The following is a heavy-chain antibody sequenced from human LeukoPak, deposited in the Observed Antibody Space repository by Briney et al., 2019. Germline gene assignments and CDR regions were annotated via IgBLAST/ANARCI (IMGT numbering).Heavy chain of an antibody. CDR2: ISHGGRT. J-gene: IGHJ4*02. CDR1: GGSIRREGDL. V-gene: IGHV4-39*01. D-gene: IGHD2-21*02. CDR3: ARHADCIGDCYRN. Sequence: PSETLSPTCTVSGGSIRREGDLWGWIRQPPGKGLEWIGTISHGGRTYYNPSLKSRVTISVETTKNQFSLKLSSVTATDMAVYYCARHADCIGDCYRNWGQGTLVTVYS.